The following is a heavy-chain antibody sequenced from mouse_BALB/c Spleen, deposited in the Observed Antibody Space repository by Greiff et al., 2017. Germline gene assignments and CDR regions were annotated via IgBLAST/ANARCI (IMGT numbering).Heavy chain of an antibody. CDR1: GFTFSNYW. Sequence: EVHLVESGGGLVQPGGSMKLSCVASGFTFSNYWMNWVRQSPEKGLEWVAEIRLKSNNYATHYAESVKGRFTISRDDSKSSVYLQMNNLRAEDTGIYYCTRGNAWFAYWGQGTLVTVSA. J-gene: IGHJ3*01. CDR2: IRLKSNNYAT. CDR3: TRGNAWFAY. V-gene: IGHV6-6*02.